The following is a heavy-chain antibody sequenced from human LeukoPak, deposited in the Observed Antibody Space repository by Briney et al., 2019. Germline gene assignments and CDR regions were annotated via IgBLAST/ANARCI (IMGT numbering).Heavy chain of an antibody. D-gene: IGHD6-13*01. J-gene: IGHJ4*02. CDR1: SGSISTSNYY. V-gene: IGHV4-39*07. Sequence: SETLSLTCTVSSGSISTSNYYWGWVRQPPGKALEWIGNIFYSGSTYYSPSLKSRVTISVDTSKNQFSLKLSSVTAADTAVYYCAREETAAADFDYWGQGTLATVSS. CDR3: AREETAAADFDY. CDR2: IFYSGST.